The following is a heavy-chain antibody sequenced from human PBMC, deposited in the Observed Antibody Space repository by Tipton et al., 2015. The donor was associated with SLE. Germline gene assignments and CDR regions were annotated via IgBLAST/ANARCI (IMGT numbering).Heavy chain of an antibody. J-gene: IGHJ2*01. V-gene: IGHV3-7*01. CDR2: IKQDGSEK. Sequence: GSLRLSCAASGFTFSSYWMSWVRQAPGKGLEWVANIKQDGSEKYYVDSVKGRFTISRDNAKNSLYLQMNSLRAEDTAVYYCARERETLAARARYFDLWGRGTLVTVSS. CDR3: ARERETLAARARYFDL. D-gene: IGHD6-6*01. CDR1: GFTFSSYW.